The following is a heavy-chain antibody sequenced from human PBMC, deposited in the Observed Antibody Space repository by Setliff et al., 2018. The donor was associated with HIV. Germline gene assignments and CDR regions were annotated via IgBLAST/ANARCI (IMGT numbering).Heavy chain of an antibody. CDR3: ARLSGDYYYFDY. Sequence: SETLSLTCSVSGVSISGPIGITYYWDWLRQPPGKGLEWIGNIHYSRGSSYNASLKSRVTISVDTSKNQFSLKLTSVTAADTAVYYCARLSGDYYYFDYWGQGTLVTVSS. J-gene: IGHJ4*02. CDR1: GVSISGPIGITYY. V-gene: IGHV4-39*07. CDR2: IHYSRGS. D-gene: IGHD2-21*02.